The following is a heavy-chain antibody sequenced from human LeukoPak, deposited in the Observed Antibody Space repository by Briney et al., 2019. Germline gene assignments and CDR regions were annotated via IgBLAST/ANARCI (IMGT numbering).Heavy chain of an antibody. V-gene: IGHV3-53*04. Sequence: GGSLRLSCAASGFTVGSNYMSWVRQAPGKGLDGVSVIYSGGSTYYADSVKGRFTISRHNSKNTLYLQMNSLRAEDTAVYYCARVKSGAFDIWGQGTMVTVSS. CDR1: GFTVGSNY. CDR2: IYSGGST. CDR3: ARVKSGAFDI. J-gene: IGHJ3*02.